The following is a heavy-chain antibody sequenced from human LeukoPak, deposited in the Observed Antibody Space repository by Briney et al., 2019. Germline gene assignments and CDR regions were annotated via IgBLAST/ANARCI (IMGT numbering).Heavy chain of an antibody. V-gene: IGHV1-2*02. Sequence: GASVKVTCKASGYSFTCHYIHWVRQAPGQGLEWMGWINPDTGNTNYAQKFQGRVTMTRDTSISTAYMELSTLRSDDTAVYYCARDAIEGTTVSTWGIRHSTDDWGQGTLVTVSS. D-gene: IGHD4-17*01. CDR2: INPDTGNT. CDR1: GYSFTCHY. J-gene: IGHJ4*02. CDR3: ARDAIEGTTVSTWGIRHSTDD.